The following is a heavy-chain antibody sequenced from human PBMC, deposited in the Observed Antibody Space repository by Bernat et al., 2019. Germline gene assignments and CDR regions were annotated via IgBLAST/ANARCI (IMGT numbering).Heavy chain of an antibody. CDR1: GFSFGNAW. J-gene: IGHJ4*02. Sequence: VQLVESGGGLVKPGDSLRLSCAASGFSFGNAWMTWVRQAPGKGLEWVGRIKSKPDGGTRDYAAPVRDRFTVSRDDSKTTLYLQMNSLKTEDSAVYYCAAARFCSTISCPLDQWGKGTLVTVSS. CDR2: IKSKPDGGTR. V-gene: IGHV3-15*01. D-gene: IGHD2-2*01. CDR3: AAARFCSTISCPLDQ.